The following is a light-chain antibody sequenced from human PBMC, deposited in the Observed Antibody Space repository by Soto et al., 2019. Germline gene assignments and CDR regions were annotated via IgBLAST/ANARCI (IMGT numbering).Light chain of an antibody. J-gene: IGKJ2*01. CDR2: KAS. V-gene: IGKV1-5*03. Sequence: DIQMTQSPSTLSASVGDRVTITCRASQSISTWLAWYQQKPGKAPKLLIYKASTLESGVPSRFSGSGSGTEFTLTISSLQPDDFATYYCQLYYNYPYTFGQGTKLEIQ. CDR1: QSISTW. CDR3: QLYYNYPYT.